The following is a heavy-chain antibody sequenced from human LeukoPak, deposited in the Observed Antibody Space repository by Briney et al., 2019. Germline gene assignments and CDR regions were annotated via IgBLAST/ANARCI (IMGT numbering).Heavy chain of an antibody. V-gene: IGHV3-23*01. D-gene: IGHD2-21*02. CDR3: AKALKYCGGDCNSHIDY. Sequence: GGSLRLSCVASGFTFSSYGMTWVRQAPGKGLEWVSVISGSGTTTKYADSVKGRFTTSRDNSKNTLYLQMNSLRAEDTAVYYCAKALKYCGGDCNSHIDYWGQGTLVTVSA. CDR2: ISGSGTTT. CDR1: GFTFSSYG. J-gene: IGHJ4*02.